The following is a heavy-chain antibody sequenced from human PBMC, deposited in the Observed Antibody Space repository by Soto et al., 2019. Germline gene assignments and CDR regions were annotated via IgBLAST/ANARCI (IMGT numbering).Heavy chain of an antibody. J-gene: IGHJ4*02. CDR3: ARDRWSGYDQMAPFDY. D-gene: IGHD5-12*01. CDR1: GFTFSSYS. V-gene: IGHV3-21*01. CDR2: ISSSSSYI. Sequence: TGGSLRLSCAASGFTFSSYSMSWVRQAPGKGLEWVSSISSSSSYIYYADSVKGRFTISRDNAKNSLYLQMNSLRAEDTAVYYCARDRWSGYDQMAPFDYWGQGTLVTVSS.